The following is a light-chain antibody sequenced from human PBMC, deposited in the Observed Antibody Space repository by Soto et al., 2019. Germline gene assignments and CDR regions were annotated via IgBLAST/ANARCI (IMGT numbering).Light chain of an antibody. V-gene: IGKV1D-13*01. Sequence: AIQLTQSPSSLSASVGDRVTITCRASQGISSALAWYQQKPGKAPKLLIYDTSSLESGVPSRFSSSGSGTDFTLTISSLQPEDFATYYCQQFNNYPRTFGQGTKVDIK. J-gene: IGKJ1*01. CDR3: QQFNNYPRT. CDR1: QGISSA. CDR2: DTS.